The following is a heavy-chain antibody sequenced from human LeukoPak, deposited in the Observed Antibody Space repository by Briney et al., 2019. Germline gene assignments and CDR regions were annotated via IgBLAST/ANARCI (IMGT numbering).Heavy chain of an antibody. CDR2: TFYSGST. V-gene: IGHV4-39*07. D-gene: IGHD6-19*01. CDR1: GGSISSSSYY. J-gene: IGHJ1*01. Sequence: PSETLSLTCTVSGGSISSSSYYWGWIRQPPGKGLEWIGSTFYSGSTSYNPSLKSRVTISVDTSKNQFSLKLSSVTAADTAVYYCARGSYSSGWYRRYFQHWGQGTLVTVSS. CDR3: ARGSYSSGWYRRYFQH.